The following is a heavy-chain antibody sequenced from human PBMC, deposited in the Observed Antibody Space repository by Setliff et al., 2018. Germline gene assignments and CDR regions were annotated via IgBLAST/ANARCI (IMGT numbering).Heavy chain of an antibody. V-gene: IGHV4-39*07. Sequence: SETLSLTCTVSGGSISTSSYYWGWIRQPPGKGLEWIGSIYYSGSTYYNPSLKSRVTISVDTSKKQFSLKLSSVTAADTAVYYCARGSYNIYDRSGYGFTNWFDPWGQGILVTVSS. CDR1: GGSISTSSYY. CDR3: ARGSYNIYDRSGYGFTNWFDP. CDR2: IYYSGST. J-gene: IGHJ5*02. D-gene: IGHD3-22*01.